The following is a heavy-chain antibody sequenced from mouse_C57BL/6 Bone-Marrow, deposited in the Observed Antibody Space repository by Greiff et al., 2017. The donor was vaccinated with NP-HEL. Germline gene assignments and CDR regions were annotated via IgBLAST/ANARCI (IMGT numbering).Heavy chain of an antibody. D-gene: IGHD4-1*01. V-gene: IGHV1-62-2*01. CDR2: FYPGSGSI. CDR3: ARQNWDQDWFAY. CDR1: GYTFTEYT. Sequence: QVQLKESGAELVKPGASVKLSCKASGYTFTEYTIHWVKQRSGQGLEWIGWFYPGSGSIKYNEKFKDKATLTADISSSTVYMELSRLTSEDSAVYFCARQNWDQDWFAYWGQGTLVTVSA. J-gene: IGHJ3*01.